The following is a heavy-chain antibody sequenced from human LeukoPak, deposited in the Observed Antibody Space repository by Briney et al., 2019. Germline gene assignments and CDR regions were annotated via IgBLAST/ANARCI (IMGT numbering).Heavy chain of an antibody. CDR3: ARDGWRAGRFADY. D-gene: IGHD6-6*01. CDR1: GFSFSDYY. J-gene: IGHJ4*02. V-gene: IGHV3-11*04. Sequence: PGGSLRLSCTASGFSFSDYYMSWIRQAPGKGLEWVSSITSSGSVLYFADSVKGRFTISRDNAKKSVYLQMNSLGAEDTAVYYCARDGWRAGRFADYWGQGTLVTVSS. CDR2: ITSSGSVL.